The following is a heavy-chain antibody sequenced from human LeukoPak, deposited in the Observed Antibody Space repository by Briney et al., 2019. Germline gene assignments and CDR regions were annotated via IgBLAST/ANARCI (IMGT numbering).Heavy chain of an antibody. CDR1: GFTFSGYW. V-gene: IGHV3-74*01. Sequence: PGGSLRLSCAASGFTFSGYWMHWVRQAPGKGLEWVSRINEGRSVISYADSVKGRFTISRENAKNTVYLQMDSLRAEDTAVYYCVRDLILTWTPGDDFDHWGQGTLVTVSS. D-gene: IGHD3-16*01. CDR2: INEGRSVI. J-gene: IGHJ4*02. CDR3: VRDLILTWTPGDDFDH.